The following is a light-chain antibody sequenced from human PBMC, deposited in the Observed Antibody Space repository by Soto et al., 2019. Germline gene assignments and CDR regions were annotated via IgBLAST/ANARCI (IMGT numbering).Light chain of an antibody. CDR1: SSNIGAGYD. V-gene: IGLV1-40*01. CDR3: QSYDSSLSAV. J-gene: IGLJ2*01. Sequence: QSVLTQPPSVSGAPGQRVTISCTGSSSNIGAGYDVHWYQQLPGTAPKLLIYGNSNRPSGVPDRFSGSKSGTSASQAITGLQAEDEADYYCQSYDSSLSAVFGGGTKLTVL. CDR2: GNS.